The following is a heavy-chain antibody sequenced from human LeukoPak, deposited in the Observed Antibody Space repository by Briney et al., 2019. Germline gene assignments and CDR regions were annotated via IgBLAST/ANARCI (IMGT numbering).Heavy chain of an antibody. D-gene: IGHD3-10*01. CDR3: ARLGGTMVRGVIDWFDP. V-gene: IGHV5-51*01. CDR2: IYPGDSDT. J-gene: IGHJ5*02. CDR1: GYSFTSYW. Sequence: MRGESLQISCKGSGYSFTSYWIGWVRQMPGKGLEWMGIIYPGDSDTRYSPSFQGQVTISADKSISTAYLQWSSLKASDTAMYYCARLGGTMVRGVIDWFDPWGQGTLVTVSS.